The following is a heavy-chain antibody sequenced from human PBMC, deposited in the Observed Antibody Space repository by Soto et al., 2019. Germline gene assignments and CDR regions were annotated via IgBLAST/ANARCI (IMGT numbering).Heavy chain of an antibody. J-gene: IGHJ6*04. V-gene: IGHV1-69*01. CDR3: ILDCTSMSCFGYLGVDV. Sequence: QVQLVLSGAEVKTPGSSVKVSCKASGGTFSSFLRGWVRQAPGQGLEWMGGIIPVFGTATYAQKFQGRVTITADDSTSTVYMELSGLKSEDTAVYYCILDCTSMSCFGYLGVDVWGEGTTVTVSS. CDR2: IIPVFGTA. D-gene: IGHD2-2*01. CDR1: GGTFSSFL.